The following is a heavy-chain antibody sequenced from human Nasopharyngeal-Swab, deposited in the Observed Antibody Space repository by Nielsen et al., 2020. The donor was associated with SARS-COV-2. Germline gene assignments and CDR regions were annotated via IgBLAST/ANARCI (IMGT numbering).Heavy chain of an antibody. V-gene: IGHV3-30-3*01. CDR1: GFTFSSYA. D-gene: IGHD6-13*01. Sequence: GGSLRLSCAASGFTFSSYAMHWVRQAPGKGLEWVAVISYDGSNKYYADSVKGRFTISRDNSKNTLYLQMNSLRAEDTAVYYCARSARSWYRAYYYYMDVWGKGTTVTVPS. CDR2: ISYDGSNK. J-gene: IGHJ6*03. CDR3: ARSARSWYRAYYYYMDV.